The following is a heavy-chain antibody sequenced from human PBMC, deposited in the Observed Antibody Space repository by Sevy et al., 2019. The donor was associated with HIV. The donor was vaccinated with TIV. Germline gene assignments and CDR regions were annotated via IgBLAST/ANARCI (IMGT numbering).Heavy chain of an antibody. CDR2: ISYDGSNK. J-gene: IGHJ4*02. Sequence: GGSLRLSCAASGFIFSNYAIYWVRRAPGKGLEWVAVISYDGSNKHYAASVKGRFTISRDNSRNTLFLQMNSLRLDDTAVYYCARDPTFSSDTRGYYPFDSWGQGTLVTVSS. CDR3: ARDPTFSSDTRGYYPFDS. D-gene: IGHD3-22*01. CDR1: GFIFSNYA. V-gene: IGHV3-30*04.